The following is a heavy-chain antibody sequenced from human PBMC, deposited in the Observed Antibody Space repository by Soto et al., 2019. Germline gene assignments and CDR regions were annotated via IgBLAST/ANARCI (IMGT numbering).Heavy chain of an antibody. CDR2: INPNSGGT. Sequence: QVQLVQSGAEVKKPGASVKVSCKASGYTFTDYYMHWVRQAPGQGLEWMGWINPNSGGTNYAQKFQGRVTMTRDTSISTAYMELNRLRSDDTAVYYCARDQSPSSGWPGMDVWGQGTTVIVSS. CDR3: ARDQSPSSGWPGMDV. V-gene: IGHV1-2*02. D-gene: IGHD6-19*01. CDR1: GYTFTDYY. J-gene: IGHJ6*02.